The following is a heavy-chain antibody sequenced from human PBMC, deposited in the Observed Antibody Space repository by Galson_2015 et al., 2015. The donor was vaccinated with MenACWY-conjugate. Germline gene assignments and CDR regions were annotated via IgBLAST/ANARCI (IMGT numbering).Heavy chain of an antibody. CDR1: GASMSNYS. J-gene: IGHJ5*02. CDR2: IYHSGAT. Sequence: ETLSLTCTVSGASMSNYSWTWIRQSPGKGLEWIGHIYHSGATNYNPSLQSRVTISADASKDQISLNLASMSAADTAVYYCARRATTGWFDPWGQGTQVTVSS. CDR3: ARRATTGWFDP. V-gene: IGHV4-59*13. D-gene: IGHD4-17*01.